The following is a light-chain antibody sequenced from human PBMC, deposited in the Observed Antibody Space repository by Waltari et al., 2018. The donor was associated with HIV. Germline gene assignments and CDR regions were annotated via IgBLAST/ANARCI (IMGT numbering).Light chain of an antibody. V-gene: IGLV3-21*02. CDR2: DDV. CDR3: QVWDRGYKEAV. CDR1: NIGRNS. J-gene: IGLJ2*01. Sequence: SYVLTQAPSISVAPGQTATISCGNIGRNSVPWYRQKPGRAPLLVVLDDVDRSSGIPARFSGARSGERATLTISGVEAGDEADYYCQVWDRGYKEAVFGGGT.